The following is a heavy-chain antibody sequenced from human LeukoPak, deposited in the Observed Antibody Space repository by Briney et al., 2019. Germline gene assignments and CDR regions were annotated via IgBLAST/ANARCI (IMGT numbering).Heavy chain of an antibody. V-gene: IGHV1-2*02. J-gene: IGHJ4*02. Sequence: ASVKVSCKASGYTFTGYYMHWVRQAPGQGLEWMGWINPNSRGTNYAQKFQGRVTMTRDTSISTAYMELSKLRSDDTAVYYCARRASGWFPFDYWGQGTLVTVSS. D-gene: IGHD6-19*01. CDR1: GYTFTGYY. CDR2: INPNSRGT. CDR3: ARRASGWFPFDY.